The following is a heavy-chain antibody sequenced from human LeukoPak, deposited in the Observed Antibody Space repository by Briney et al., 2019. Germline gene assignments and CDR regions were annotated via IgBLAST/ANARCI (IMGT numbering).Heavy chain of an antibody. V-gene: IGHV1-69*05. CDR3: ALFFGVVKHDAFDI. D-gene: IGHD3-3*01. J-gene: IGHJ3*02. CDR1: GGTFSSYA. CDR2: IIPIFGTA. Sequence: ASVKVSCKASGGTFSSYAISWVRQAPGQGLEWMGGIIPIFGTADYAQKFQGRVTITTDESTSTAYMELSSLRSEDTAVYYCALFFGVVKHDAFDIWGQGTMVTVSS.